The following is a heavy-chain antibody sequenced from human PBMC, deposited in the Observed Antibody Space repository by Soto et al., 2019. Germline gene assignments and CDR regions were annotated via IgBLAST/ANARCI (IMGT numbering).Heavy chain of an antibody. D-gene: IGHD6-25*01. CDR2: ISAYNGNT. Sequence: ASVKVSFKASRYTFPMYGISGRRQAPGQGLEWMGWISAYNGNTNYAQKLQGRVTMTTDTSTSTAYMELRSLRSDDTAVYYCAICRGAFDIWGQGTMVTVSS. CDR3: AICRGAFDI. J-gene: IGHJ3*02. CDR1: RYTFPMYG. V-gene: IGHV1-18*04.